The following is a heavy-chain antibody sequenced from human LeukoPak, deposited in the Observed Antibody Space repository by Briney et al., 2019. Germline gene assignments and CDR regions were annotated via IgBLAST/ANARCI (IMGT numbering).Heavy chain of an antibody. Sequence: GGSLRLSCAASGFTFSSYSMNWVRQAPGKGLEWVSAISGSGGSTYYADSVKGRFTISRDNSKNTLYLQMNSLRAEDTAVYYCANLVVPAADGRDVWGKGTTVTVSS. V-gene: IGHV3-23*01. CDR1: GFTFSSYS. J-gene: IGHJ6*04. D-gene: IGHD2-2*01. CDR2: ISGSGGST. CDR3: ANLVVPAADGRDV.